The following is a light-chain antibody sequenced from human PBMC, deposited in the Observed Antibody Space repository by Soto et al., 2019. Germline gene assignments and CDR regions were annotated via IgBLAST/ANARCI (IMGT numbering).Light chain of an antibody. CDR2: DVS. J-gene: IGLJ2*01. CDR3: SSYTSSSTVV. CDR1: SSDVGAYNY. Sequence: QSVLTQPASVSGSPGQSITISCTGTSSDVGAYNYVSWYQHQPGKAPNLLIYDVSHRPSGVSNRFSGSKSGNTASLTISGLQAEDEADYYCSSYTSSSTVVFGGGTKLTVL. V-gene: IGLV2-14*03.